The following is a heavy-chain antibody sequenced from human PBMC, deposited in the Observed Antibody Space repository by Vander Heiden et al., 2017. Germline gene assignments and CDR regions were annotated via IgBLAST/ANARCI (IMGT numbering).Heavy chain of an antibody. Sequence: QVQLQESGSGLVKPSQTLPLTCTVPGGSISNGDYYWSWIRQPPGKGLEWIGYIYYSGSTYYNPSLKSRVTISVDTSKNQFSLKLSSVTAADTAVYYCASYDSSGYLVFDYWGQGTLVTVSS. J-gene: IGHJ4*02. CDR2: IYYSGST. CDR3: ASYDSSGYLVFDY. V-gene: IGHV4-30-4*01. D-gene: IGHD3-22*01. CDR1: GGSISNGDYY.